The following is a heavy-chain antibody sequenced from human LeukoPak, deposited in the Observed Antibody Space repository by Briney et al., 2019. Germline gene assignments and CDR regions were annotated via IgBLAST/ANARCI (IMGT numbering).Heavy chain of an antibody. CDR3: AGAIWFGDGRDY. CDR1: GFTFSSYS. Sequence: GGSLRLSCAASGFTFSSYSMNWVRQAPGKGLEWVSSISSSSSYIYYADSVKGRSTISRDNAKNSLYLQMNSLRAEDTAVYYCAGAIWFGDGRDYWGQGTLVTVSS. J-gene: IGHJ4*02. D-gene: IGHD3-10*01. V-gene: IGHV3-21*01. CDR2: ISSSSSYI.